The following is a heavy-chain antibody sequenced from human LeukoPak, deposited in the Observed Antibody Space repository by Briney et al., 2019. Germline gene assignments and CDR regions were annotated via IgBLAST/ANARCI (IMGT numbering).Heavy chain of an antibody. CDR3: ARGAFTIFGVVISEFDY. V-gene: IGHV1-18*01. CDR1: GYTFTTYA. Sequence: GASVKVSCKASGYTFTTYAIHWVRQAPGQGLEWMGWISSYNGNTNYARNLQGRVTMTTDTSTSTAYMELRSLRSDDTAVYYCARGAFTIFGVVISEFDYWGQGTLVTVSS. CDR2: ISSYNGNT. D-gene: IGHD3-3*01. J-gene: IGHJ4*02.